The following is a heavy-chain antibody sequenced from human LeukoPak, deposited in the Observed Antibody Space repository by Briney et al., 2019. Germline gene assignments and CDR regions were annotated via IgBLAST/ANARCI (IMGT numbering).Heavy chain of an antibody. CDR2: ISAYNGNT. CDR1: SYTFTSYG. J-gene: IGHJ6*02. Sequence: ASVKVSCKASSYTFTSYGISWVRQAPGQGLEWMGWISAYNGNTNYAQKLQGRVTMTTDTSTSTAYMELRSLRSDDTAVYYCAREYITPYCSSTSCFRANYYYYGMDVWGQGTTVTVSS. CDR3: AREYITPYCSSTSCFRANYYYYGMDV. D-gene: IGHD2-2*01. V-gene: IGHV1-18*01.